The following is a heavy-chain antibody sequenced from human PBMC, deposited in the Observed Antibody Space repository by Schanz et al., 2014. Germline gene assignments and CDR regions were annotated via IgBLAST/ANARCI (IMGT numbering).Heavy chain of an antibody. CDR3: AKDSCSSTTCYGYGMDV. CDR2: ISVYNHNK. D-gene: IGHD2-2*01. CDR1: GYIFINSG. J-gene: IGHJ6*02. Sequence: QIQLVQSGPEVKKPGATVKVSCKASGYIFINSGISWVRQAPGQGLEWMGWISVYNHNKEYDQKFQGRVTITRDTSASTAYMELRSLRSDDTAVYYCAKDSCSSTTCYGYGMDVWGQGSTVTVSS. V-gene: IGHV1-18*01.